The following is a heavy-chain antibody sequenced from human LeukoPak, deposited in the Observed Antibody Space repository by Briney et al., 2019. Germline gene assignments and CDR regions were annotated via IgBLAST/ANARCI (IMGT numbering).Heavy chain of an antibody. Sequence: PGGSLRLSCAASGFTFSSYGMHWVRQAPGKGLVWVSRINSDGSSTSYADSVKGRFTISRDNAKNTLYLQMNSLRAEDTAVYYCARRIVTYYYDSSGSLDAFDIWGQGTMVTVSS. D-gene: IGHD3-22*01. CDR3: ARRIVTYYYDSSGSLDAFDI. CDR1: GFTFSSYG. CDR2: INSDGSST. V-gene: IGHV3-74*01. J-gene: IGHJ3*02.